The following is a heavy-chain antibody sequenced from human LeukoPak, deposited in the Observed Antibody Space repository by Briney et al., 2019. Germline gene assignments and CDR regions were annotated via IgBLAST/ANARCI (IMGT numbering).Heavy chain of an antibody. CDR1: GFTFSSYG. D-gene: IGHD1-26*01. Sequence: GGSLRLSCAASGFTFSSYGMHWVRQAPGKGLEWVAVIWHDGSNKYYADSVKGRFTISRDNSKNTLYLQMNSLRAEDTAVYYCARGRGSYSLFDYWGQGTLVTVSS. CDR2: IWHDGSNK. J-gene: IGHJ4*02. V-gene: IGHV3-33*01. CDR3: ARGRGSYSLFDY.